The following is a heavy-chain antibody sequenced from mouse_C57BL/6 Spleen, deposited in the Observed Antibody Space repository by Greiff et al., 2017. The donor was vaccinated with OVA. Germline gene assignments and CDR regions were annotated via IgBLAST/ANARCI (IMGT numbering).Heavy chain of an antibody. CDR2: IDPETGGT. D-gene: IGHD4-1*01. V-gene: IGHV1-15*01. Sequence: QVQLQQSGAELVRPGASVTLSCKASGYTFTDYEMHWVKQTPVHGLEWIGAIDPETGGTAYNQKFKGKAILTADKSSSTAYMELRSLTSEDSAVYYCTRNSFTSWDVKPYYFDYWGQGTTLTVSS. CDR1: GYTFTDYE. CDR3: TRNSFTSWDVKPYYFDY. J-gene: IGHJ2*01.